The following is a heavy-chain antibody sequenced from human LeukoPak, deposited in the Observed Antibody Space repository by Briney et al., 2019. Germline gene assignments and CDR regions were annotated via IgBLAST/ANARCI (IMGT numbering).Heavy chain of an antibody. CDR3: ARVVVPAATGDYYYYMDV. V-gene: IGHV1-8*01. D-gene: IGHD2-2*01. CDR1: GYTFTSYD. Sequence: ASVKVSCKASGYTFTSYDINWVRQATGQGLEWMGWMNPNSGNTGYAQKFQGRVTMTRNTSISTAYMELSSLRSEETAVYYCARVVVPAATGDYYYYMDVWGKGTTVTVSS. J-gene: IGHJ6*03. CDR2: MNPNSGNT.